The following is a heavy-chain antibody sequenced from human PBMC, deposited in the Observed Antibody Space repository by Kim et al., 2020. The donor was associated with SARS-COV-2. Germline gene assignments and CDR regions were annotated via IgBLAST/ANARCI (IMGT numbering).Heavy chain of an antibody. Sequence: GSLRLSCAASGFSFRTYAMSWVRQAPGKGLEWVSVIYSSGSSTYYADSVQGRFTISIANSKNTQYLQMNSLRAEDTAVYYYSKVEGYCSDGTGYPWDYW. CDR1: GFSFRTYA. CDR3: SKVEGYCSDGTGYPWDY. V-gene: IGHV3-23*03. CDR2: IYSSGSST. J-gene: IGHJ4*01. D-gene: IGHD2-15*01.